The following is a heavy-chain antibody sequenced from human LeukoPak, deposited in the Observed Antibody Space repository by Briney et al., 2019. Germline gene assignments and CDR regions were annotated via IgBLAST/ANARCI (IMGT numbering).Heavy chain of an antibody. CDR2: ISDSGSTI. Sequence: GGSLRLSCTASGFTFSDYYMTWIRQAPGKGLGWVSYISDSGSTIYYADSVKGRFTISRDNAKNSLYLQMNSLRAEDTAVYYCARAHSYGYVRFDYWGQGTLVTVSS. D-gene: IGHD5-18*01. CDR1: GFTFSDYY. J-gene: IGHJ4*02. V-gene: IGHV3-11*01. CDR3: ARAHSYGYVRFDY.